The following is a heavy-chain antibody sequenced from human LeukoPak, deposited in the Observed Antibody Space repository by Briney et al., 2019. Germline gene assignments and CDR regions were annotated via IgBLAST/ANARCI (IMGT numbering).Heavy chain of an antibody. CDR1: GYSISSGYY. CDR2: IYHTGRA. D-gene: IGHD3-3*01. J-gene: IGHJ5*02. Sequence: WETLSLTCTVSGYSISSGYYWGWIRQPPGKGLEWIGSIYHTGRAYHNPSLSSRLTISVDTSNNQFSLKLTSVTAADTAVYYCARDLSPLSTYYDFWSGYSYFDPWGQGTLITVSS. V-gene: IGHV4-38-2*02. CDR3: ARDLSPLSTYYDFWSGYSYFDP.